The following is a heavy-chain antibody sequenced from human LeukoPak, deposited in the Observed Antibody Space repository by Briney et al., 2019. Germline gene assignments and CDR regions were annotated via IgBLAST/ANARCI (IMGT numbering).Heavy chain of an antibody. J-gene: IGHJ4*02. CDR1: GFTLSNYW. D-gene: IGHD3-10*01. CDR3: ARVARYGSGAMGDY. CDR2: ISSSGSTI. V-gene: IGHV3-11*01. Sequence: GGSLRLSCSASGFTLSNYWMTWVRQAPGKGLEWVSYISSSGSTIYYADSVKGRFTISRDNAKNSLYLQMNSLRAEDTAVYYCARVARYGSGAMGDYWGQGTLVIVSS.